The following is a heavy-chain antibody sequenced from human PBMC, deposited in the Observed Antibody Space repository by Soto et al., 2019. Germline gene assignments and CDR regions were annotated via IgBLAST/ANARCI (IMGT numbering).Heavy chain of an antibody. CDR1: GFTFSSYG. V-gene: IGHV3-30*18. CDR2: ISYDGSNK. Sequence: GGSLRLSCAASGFTFSSYGMHWVRQAPGKGLEWVAVISYDGSNKYYADSVKGRFTISRDNSKNTLYLQMNSLRAEDTAVYYCAKPVVFDYYDSSGYYLDYWGQGTLVTVPQ. D-gene: IGHD3-22*01. J-gene: IGHJ4*02. CDR3: AKPVVFDYYDSSGYYLDY.